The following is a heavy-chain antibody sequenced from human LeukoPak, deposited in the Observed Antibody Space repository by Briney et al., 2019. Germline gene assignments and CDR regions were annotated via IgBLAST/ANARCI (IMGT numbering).Heavy chain of an antibody. CDR2: ISSNGGST. V-gene: IGHV3-64*01. J-gene: IGHJ6*02. CDR1: GFTFSSYA. D-gene: IGHD2-2*01. Sequence: GGSLRLSCAASGFTFSSYAMHWVRQAPGKGLEYVSAISSNGGSTYYANSVKGRFTISRDNSKNTLYLQMGSLRAEDMAVYYCARGDHCYDPSDVWGQGTTVTVSS. CDR3: ARGDHCYDPSDV.